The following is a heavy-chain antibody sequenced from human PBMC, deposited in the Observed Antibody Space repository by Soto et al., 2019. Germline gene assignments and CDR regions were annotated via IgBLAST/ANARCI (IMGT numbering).Heavy chain of an antibody. J-gene: IGHJ5*02. Sequence: ASVKVSCKASGYTFTGYYMHWVRQAPGQGLEWMGWINPNSGGTNYAQKFQGWVTMTRDTSISTAYMELSRLRSDDTAVYYCARERPAIWSGTNIQPGGWFDPWGQGTLVTVSS. CDR3: ARERPAIWSGTNIQPGGWFDP. V-gene: IGHV1-2*04. CDR1: GYTFTGYY. D-gene: IGHD3-3*01. CDR2: INPNSGGT.